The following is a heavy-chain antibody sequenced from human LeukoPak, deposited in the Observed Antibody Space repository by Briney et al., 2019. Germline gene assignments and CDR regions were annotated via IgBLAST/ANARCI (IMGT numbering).Heavy chain of an antibody. Sequence: GGSLRLSCAASGFTFDDYAMHWVRQAPEKGLEWVSGISWNSGSIGYADSVKGRFTISRDNAKNSLYLQMNSLRAEDTALYYCAASIAVAGTPYYFDYWGQGTLVTVSS. CDR2: ISWNSGSI. CDR1: GFTFDDYA. J-gene: IGHJ4*02. CDR3: AASIAVAGTPYYFDY. V-gene: IGHV3-9*01. D-gene: IGHD6-19*01.